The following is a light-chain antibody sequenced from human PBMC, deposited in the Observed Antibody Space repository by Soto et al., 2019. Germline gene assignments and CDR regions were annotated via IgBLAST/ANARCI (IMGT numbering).Light chain of an antibody. CDR3: CSYAGSYSFV. CDR2: DVN. V-gene: IGLV2-11*01. CDR1: DSDVGTFNS. Sequence: QSALTQPRSVSGSPGQSATISCSGTDSDVGTFNSVTWYQQHPGKAPQLIIYDVNKRPSGVPDRFSGSKSGNTAYLTISGLRAEDETDYHCCSYAGSYSFVFGSGTKLTVL. J-gene: IGLJ1*01.